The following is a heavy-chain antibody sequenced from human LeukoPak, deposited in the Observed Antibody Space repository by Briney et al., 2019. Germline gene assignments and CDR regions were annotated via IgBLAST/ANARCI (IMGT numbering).Heavy chain of an antibody. J-gene: IGHJ4*02. Sequence: GSLRLSCAASGFTFSSYEMNWVRQAPGKGLEWVSYNSSSGNIVYYANSVMGRFTISRDNARNSLYLQMNSLRAEDTAVYYCARDLQSYGGNSGGHFDFWGQETLVTVSS. CDR1: GFTFSSYE. D-gene: IGHD4-23*01. CDR3: ARDLQSYGGNSGGHFDF. V-gene: IGHV3-48*03. CDR2: NSSSGNIV.